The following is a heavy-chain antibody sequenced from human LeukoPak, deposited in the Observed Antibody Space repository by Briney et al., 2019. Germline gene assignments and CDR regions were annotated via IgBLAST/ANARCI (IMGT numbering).Heavy chain of an antibody. Sequence: GGSLRLSCAASGVTFSTFAMIWGRQPPGKGLEWVSSIFPSGGEIHYAGSVRGRFTISRANPKSPLSLQMNSLRAEDTALYYCATYRQVLLPFESWGQGTLVTVSS. D-gene: IGHD2-8*02. CDR3: ATYRQVLLPFES. CDR1: GVTFSTFA. J-gene: IGHJ4*02. V-gene: IGHV3-23*01. CDR2: IFPSGGEI.